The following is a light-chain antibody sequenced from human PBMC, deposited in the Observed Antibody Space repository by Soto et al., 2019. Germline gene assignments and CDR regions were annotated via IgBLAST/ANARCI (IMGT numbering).Light chain of an antibody. CDR1: QSISNS. CDR3: QQSYNTPWT. CDR2: AAS. Sequence: DIQMTQSPSSLSASIGDRVTITCRASQSISNSLNWYQQKPGKAPKLLIYAASSLQSGVPSRFSGSGSGTDFTLTISSLQPEDFATYYCQQSYNTPWTFGQGTKVDIK. V-gene: IGKV1-39*01. J-gene: IGKJ1*01.